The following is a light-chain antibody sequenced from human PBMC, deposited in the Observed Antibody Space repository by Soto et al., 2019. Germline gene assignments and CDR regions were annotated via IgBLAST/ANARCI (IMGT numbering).Light chain of an antibody. Sequence: QSVLTQPPSASGSPGQSVTISCTGTSSDVGGYNYVSWYQQHPGKAPKLMIYEVTKRPSGVPDRFSGSKSGNTASLTVSGLQAEDEADYYCSSHADSYNWVFGGGTQLTVL. CDR1: SSDVGGYNY. CDR3: SSHADSYNWV. CDR2: EVT. V-gene: IGLV2-8*01. J-gene: IGLJ3*02.